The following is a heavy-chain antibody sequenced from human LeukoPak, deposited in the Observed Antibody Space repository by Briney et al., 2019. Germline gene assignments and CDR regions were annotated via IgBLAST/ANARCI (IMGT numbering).Heavy chain of an antibody. Sequence: TGGSLRLSCAASGFTFSDYYMSWIRQAPGKGLEWVSYISSSGSTIYYADSVKGRFTISRDNAKNSLYLQMNSLRAEDTAVYYCARRWFGEKYYFDYWGQGTLVTVSS. CDR3: ARRWFGEKYYFDY. D-gene: IGHD3-10*01. J-gene: IGHJ4*02. V-gene: IGHV3-11*01. CDR1: GFTFSDYY. CDR2: ISSSGSTI.